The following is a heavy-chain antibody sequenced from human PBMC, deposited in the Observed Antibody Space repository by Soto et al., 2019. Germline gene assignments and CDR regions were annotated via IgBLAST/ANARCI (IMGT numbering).Heavy chain of an antibody. V-gene: IGHV1-69*12. CDR3: AREGRYSSSWSWDYFDY. CDR1: GGTFISYA. Sequence: QVQLVQSGAEVKKPGSSEKVSCKASGGTFISYAISWVGQAPRQGLEWMGGIIPIFGTANYAQKFQGRVTNTADESTSTAYMELSSLRSEDTAVYYCAREGRYSSSWSWDYFDYWGQGTLVTVSS. D-gene: IGHD6-13*01. J-gene: IGHJ4*02. CDR2: IIPIFGTA.